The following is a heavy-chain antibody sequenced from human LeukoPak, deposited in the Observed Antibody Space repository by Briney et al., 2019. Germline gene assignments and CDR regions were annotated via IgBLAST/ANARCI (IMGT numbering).Heavy chain of an antibody. J-gene: IGHJ4*02. D-gene: IGHD6-13*01. V-gene: IGHV3-7*01. CDR2: IKQDGSEK. CDR3: ARDKMKQLPAVVDY. Sequence: GSLRLSCAASGFTFSSYWMSWVRQAPGKGLEWVANIKQDGSEKYYVDSVKGRFTISRDNAKNSLYLQMNSLRAEDTAVYYCARDKMKQLPAVVDYWGQGTLVTVSS. CDR1: GFTFSSYW.